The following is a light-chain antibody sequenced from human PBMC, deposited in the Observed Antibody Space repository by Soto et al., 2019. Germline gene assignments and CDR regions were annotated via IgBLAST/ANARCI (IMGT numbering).Light chain of an antibody. Sequence: DIQMTQSPSSVSASVGDRATITCRASQGVSTWLAWYLQRPGKAPKLLIYAASSLQSGVPARFSGSGSGTDFTLTISSLQPEDFGTYYFQHANIYPFTFGQGTKLEMK. V-gene: IGKV1-12*01. CDR2: AAS. CDR1: QGVSTW. CDR3: QHANIYPFT. J-gene: IGKJ2*01.